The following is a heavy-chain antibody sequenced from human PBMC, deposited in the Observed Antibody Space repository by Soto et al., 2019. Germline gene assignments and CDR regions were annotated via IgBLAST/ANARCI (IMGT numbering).Heavy chain of an antibody. J-gene: IGHJ4*02. Sequence: SETLSLTCAVYGGSFSGYYWTWIRQPPGTGLEWIGEINHSGSTNYNPSLKSRVTISVDTSKNQFSLKLTSVTAADTAVYYCARAIPSLLGHRNSCFDYWGQGTLVT. CDR2: INHSGST. CDR1: GGSFSGYY. V-gene: IGHV4-34*01. D-gene: IGHD1-1*01. CDR3: ARAIPSLLGHRNSCFDY.